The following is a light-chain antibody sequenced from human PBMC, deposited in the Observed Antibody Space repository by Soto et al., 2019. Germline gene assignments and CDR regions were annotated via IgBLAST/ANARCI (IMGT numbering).Light chain of an antibody. J-gene: IGKJ1*01. CDR2: AVS. V-gene: IGKV3-15*01. CDR1: QSVSSN. Sequence: EIMMTQSPGTLSASPGERATLSCRASQSVSSNLAWYQQKPGQAPRLLIYAVSTRATGIPARFSGSGSGTEFTLTISSLQSEDFAVYYCQQYNKSPLTFRQGTKVEIK. CDR3: QQYNKSPLT.